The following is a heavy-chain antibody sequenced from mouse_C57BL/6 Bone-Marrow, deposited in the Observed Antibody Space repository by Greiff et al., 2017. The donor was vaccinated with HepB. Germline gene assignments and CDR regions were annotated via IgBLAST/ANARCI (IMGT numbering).Heavy chain of an antibody. CDR2: IYPGSGST. J-gene: IGHJ1*03. D-gene: IGHD2-5*01. Sequence: VQLQQPGAELVKPGASVKMSCKASGYTFTSYWITWVKQRPGQGLEWIGDIYPGSGSTNYNEKFKSKATLTVDTSSSTAYMQLSSLTSEDSAVYYCARISAYDSNYRYFDVWGTGTTVTVSS. CDR1: GYTFTSYW. V-gene: IGHV1-55*01. CDR3: ARISAYDSNYRYFDV.